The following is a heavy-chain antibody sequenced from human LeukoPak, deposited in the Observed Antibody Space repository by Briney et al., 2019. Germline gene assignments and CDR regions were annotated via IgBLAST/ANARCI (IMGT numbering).Heavy chain of an antibody. CDR1: GGSISSGTYY. CDR2: IYTSGST. CDR3: ARGPSGYHNT. J-gene: IGHJ4*02. D-gene: IGHD5-12*01. V-gene: IGHV4-61*02. Sequence: SETLSLTCTVPGGSISSGTYYWSWIRQAAGKGLEWIGRIYTSGSTNYNPSLKSRVTISVDTSNNQFSLRLSSLTAADTAVYYCARGPSGYHNTGGQGTLVTVSS.